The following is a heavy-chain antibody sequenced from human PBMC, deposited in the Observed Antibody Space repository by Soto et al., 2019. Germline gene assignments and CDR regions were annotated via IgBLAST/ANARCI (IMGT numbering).Heavy chain of an antibody. J-gene: IGHJ5*02. CDR3: ARGVDNDWFDP. Sequence: QVQLQQWGAGLLKPSETLSLTCAVYGGSFSGYYWSWIRQPPGKGLEWIGEINHSGSTNYNPSLKSRVPLSVDTSKNQFSLKLSSVTAADTAVYYCARGVDNDWFDPWGQGTLVTVSS. V-gene: IGHV4-34*01. CDR1: GGSFSGYY. CDR2: INHSGST.